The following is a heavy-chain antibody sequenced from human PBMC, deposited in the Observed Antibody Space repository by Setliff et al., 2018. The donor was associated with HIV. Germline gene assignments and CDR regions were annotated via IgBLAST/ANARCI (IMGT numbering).Heavy chain of an antibody. Sequence: RLSCVGSGFSFSSYSMSWVRRAPGKGLEWIAYIYTGSNSIYYGDSVKGRFTISRDNVENSVYLQMNSLRAEDTAVYYCARREYNYVPRAFDLWGRGTMVTVSS. J-gene: IGHJ3*01. CDR1: GFSFSSYS. CDR2: IYTGSNSI. V-gene: IGHV3-48*01. CDR3: ARREYNYVPRAFDL. D-gene: IGHD3-16*01.